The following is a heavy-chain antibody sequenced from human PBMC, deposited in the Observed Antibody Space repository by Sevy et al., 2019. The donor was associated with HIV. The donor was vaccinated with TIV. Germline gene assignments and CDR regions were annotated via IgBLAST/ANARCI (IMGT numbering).Heavy chain of an antibody. CDR1: GFTFGDYA. D-gene: IGHD1-26*01. J-gene: IGHJ4*02. CDR3: TRGPSGNYVVSVDY. CDR2: IRGKTSGGTA. V-gene: IGHV3-49*03. Sequence: GGSLRLSCTTSGFTFGDYALSWFRQAPGKGLQWVTFIRGKTSGGTAEYAASVKGRFTSSRGDSTSIAYLQRNSLKTEDTAVYYCTRGPSGNYVVSVDYWGQGTLVTVSS.